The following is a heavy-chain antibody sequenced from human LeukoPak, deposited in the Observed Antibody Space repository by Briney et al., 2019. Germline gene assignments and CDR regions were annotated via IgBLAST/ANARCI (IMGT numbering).Heavy chain of an antibody. D-gene: IGHD6-19*01. J-gene: IGHJ3*02. V-gene: IGHV4-39*07. CDR3: ATSIALAGWGAFDI. Sequence: SETLSLTCTVSGGSISSSNFYWGWIRQPPGKGLEWIGEIFHSGSTYYNASLKSRVTISVDTSKNQFSLKVNSVTAADTAVYYCATSIALAGWGAFDIWGQGTMVTVSS. CDR1: GGSISSSNFY. CDR2: IFHSGST.